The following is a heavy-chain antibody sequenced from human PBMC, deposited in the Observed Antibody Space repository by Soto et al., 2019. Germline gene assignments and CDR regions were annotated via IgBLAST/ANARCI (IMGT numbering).Heavy chain of an antibody. CDR1: GYTFTSYA. D-gene: IGHD2-2*01. Sequence: ASVKVSCKASGYTFTSYAMHWVRQAPGQRLEWMGWINAGNGNTKYSQKFQGRVTITRDTSASTAYMELSSLRSDDTAVYYCARAPNKGDIVLVPAAIGYYYYGMDVWGQGTTVTVSS. CDR2: INAGNGNT. CDR3: ARAPNKGDIVLVPAAIGYYYYGMDV. J-gene: IGHJ6*02. V-gene: IGHV1-3*01.